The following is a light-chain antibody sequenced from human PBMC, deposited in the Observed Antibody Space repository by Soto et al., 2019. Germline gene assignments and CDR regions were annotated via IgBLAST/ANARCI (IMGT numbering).Light chain of an antibody. CDR1: QSITNW. Sequence: DIQLTQSPSTLSASVGDRVTITRRASQSITNWLAWYQQKPGKAPKVLIHMASSLKSGVPSRFSGSGSGTEFTLTITSLQPDDSATYYCQQYNSLSSVSFGGGTKVEI. CDR3: QQYNSLSSVS. J-gene: IGKJ4*01. CDR2: MAS. V-gene: IGKV1-5*03.